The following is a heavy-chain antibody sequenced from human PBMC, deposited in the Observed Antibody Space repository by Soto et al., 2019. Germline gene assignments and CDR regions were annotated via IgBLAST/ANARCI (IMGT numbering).Heavy chain of an antibody. CDR3: ARGVVRGVIISLLSYYYYGIDV. J-gene: IGHJ6*01. V-gene: IGHV4-61*01. D-gene: IGHD3-10*01. Sequence: SETLSLTCTVSGGSVSSGSYYWSWIRQPPGKGLEWIGYIYYSGSTNYNPSLKSRVTISVDTSKNQFSLKLSSVTAADTAVYYCARGVVRGVIISLLSYYYYGIDVWGQGTTVTVS. CDR1: GGSVSSGSYY. CDR2: IYYSGST.